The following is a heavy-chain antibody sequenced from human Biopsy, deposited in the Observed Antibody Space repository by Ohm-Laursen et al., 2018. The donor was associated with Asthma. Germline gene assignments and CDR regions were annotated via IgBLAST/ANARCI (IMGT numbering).Heavy chain of an antibody. CDR3: ARETFHWNSGARWLDP. Sequence: SLRLSCSASGFAVSRDHMFWVRRAPGKGLEWVSVIYSGGTSHTADSVRGRFTISRDYSKNTLYLQMHSLRAEDTAVYYCARETFHWNSGARWLDPWGLGTLVTVSS. CDR2: IYSGGTS. J-gene: IGHJ5*02. V-gene: IGHV3-53*01. D-gene: IGHD1-7*01. CDR1: GFAVSRDH.